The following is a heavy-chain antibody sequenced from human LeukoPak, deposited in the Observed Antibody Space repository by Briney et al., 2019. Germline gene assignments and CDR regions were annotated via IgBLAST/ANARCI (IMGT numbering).Heavy chain of an antibody. CDR2: ISAYNGNT. J-gene: IGHJ5*02. CDR3: ARGVDIVVVPAANNWFDP. D-gene: IGHD2-2*01. V-gene: IGHV1-18*01. Sequence: ASVKVSCKASGYTFTSYGISWVRQAPGQGLEWMGWISAYNGNTNYAQRLQGRVTMTTDTSTSTAYMELRSLRSDDTAVYYCARGVDIVVVPAANNWFDPWGQGTLVTVSS. CDR1: GYTFTSYG.